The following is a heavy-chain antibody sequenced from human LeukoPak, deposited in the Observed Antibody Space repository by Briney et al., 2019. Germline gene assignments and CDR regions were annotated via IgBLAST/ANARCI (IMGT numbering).Heavy chain of an antibody. Sequence: QPGGSLRLSCAASGFTFSSYDMTWVRQAPGRGLEWVSYISSSGCTTYYADSVKGRFTISRDNAKNSLYLQMNSLRAEDTAVYYCAELGITMIGGVWGKGTTVTISS. V-gene: IGHV3-48*03. CDR3: AELGITMIGGV. J-gene: IGHJ6*04. CDR1: GFTFSSYD. D-gene: IGHD3-10*02. CDR2: ISSSGCTT.